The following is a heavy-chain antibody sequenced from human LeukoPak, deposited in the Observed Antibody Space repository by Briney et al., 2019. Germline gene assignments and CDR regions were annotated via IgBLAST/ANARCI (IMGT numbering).Heavy chain of an antibody. Sequence: SETLSLTCTVSGGSISGYYWSWIRQPPGKGLEWIDYITYSGSTNYNPSLKSRVTMSVDTSKNQFSLRLSSVTAADTAVYYCARHGSSYSLDCWGQGTLVTVSS. V-gene: IGHV4-59*08. D-gene: IGHD6-13*01. CDR1: GGSISGYY. CDR2: ITYSGST. J-gene: IGHJ4*02. CDR3: ARHGSSYSLDC.